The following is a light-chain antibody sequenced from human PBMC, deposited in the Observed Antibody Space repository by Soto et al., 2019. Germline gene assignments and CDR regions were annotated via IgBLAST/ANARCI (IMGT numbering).Light chain of an antibody. J-gene: IGKJ4*01. CDR2: GAS. Sequence: IVLTQSPGTLSLSLGERAHLSCRASQSVSNTYLAWYQQKPGQAPRLLIYGASNRATGIPDRFSGSGSGTDFTLTISRLEPEDFAVYYCQQYGSSVFFGGGTKV. V-gene: IGKV3-20*01. CDR3: QQYGSSVF. CDR1: QSVSNTY.